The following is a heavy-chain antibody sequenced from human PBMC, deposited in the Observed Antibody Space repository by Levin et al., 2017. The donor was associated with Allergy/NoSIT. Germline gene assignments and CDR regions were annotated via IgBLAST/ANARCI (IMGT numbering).Heavy chain of an antibody. CDR3: AREGICSGGSCYVGYFDY. CDR2: IYYSGST. J-gene: IGHJ4*02. V-gene: IGHV4-30-4*01. D-gene: IGHD2-15*01. CDR1: GGSISSGDYY. Sequence: PSETLSLTCTVSGGSISSGDYYWSWIRQPPGKGLEWIGYIYYSGSTYYNPSLKSRVTISVDRSKNQFSLKLSSVTAADTAVYCCAREGICSGGSCYVGYFDYWGQGTLVTVSS.